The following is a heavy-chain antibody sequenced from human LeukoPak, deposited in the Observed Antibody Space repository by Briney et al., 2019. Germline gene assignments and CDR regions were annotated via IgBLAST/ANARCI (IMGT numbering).Heavy chain of an antibody. CDR1: GYTFTSSG. Sequence: AAVKVSCTASGYTFTSSGIRWVRQAPGQGLEWMGWISAYNGNTNYAQKLQGRVTMTTDTSTSTAYMELRSLRSDDTAVYYCARDNTPYYDILAGYSDYWGQGTLVTVSS. D-gene: IGHD3-9*01. CDR3: ARDNTPYYDILAGYSDY. CDR2: ISAYNGNT. V-gene: IGHV1-18*01. J-gene: IGHJ4*02.